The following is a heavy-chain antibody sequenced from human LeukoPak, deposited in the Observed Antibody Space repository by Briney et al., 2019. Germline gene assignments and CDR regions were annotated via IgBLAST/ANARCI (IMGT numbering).Heavy chain of an antibody. D-gene: IGHD3-22*01. CDR2: ISGSGGST. V-gene: IGHV3-23*01. Sequence: GGSLRLSCAASGFTFSSYAMSWVRQAPGKGLEWVSAISGSGGSTYYADSVKGRFTISRDNSKNTLYLQMNGLRAEDTAVYYCAKAYYYDSSGYCPFDYWGQGTLVTVSS. J-gene: IGHJ4*02. CDR1: GFTFSSYA. CDR3: AKAYYYDSSGYCPFDY.